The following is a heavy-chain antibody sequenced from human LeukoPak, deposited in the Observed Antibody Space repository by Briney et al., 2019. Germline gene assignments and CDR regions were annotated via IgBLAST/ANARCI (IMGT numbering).Heavy chain of an antibody. CDR3: ARGGSVVVPAANDY. V-gene: IGHV1-18*01. CDR1: GYSFTSYG. J-gene: IGHJ4*02. CDR2: ISAYNGNT. Sequence: ASVTVSCKASGYSFTSYGISWVRQAPGQGLEWMGWISAYNGNTNYAQKLQGRVTMTTDTSTSTAYMELRSLRSDDTAVYYCARGGSVVVPAANDYWGQGTLVTVSS. D-gene: IGHD2-2*01.